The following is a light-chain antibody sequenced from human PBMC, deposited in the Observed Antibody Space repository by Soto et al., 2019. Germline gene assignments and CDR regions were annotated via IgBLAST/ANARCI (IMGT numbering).Light chain of an antibody. CDR3: CAYSTSGTHV. CDR2: DVN. Sequence: QSALTQPASVSGSPVQSITFSCTGTSSDVGSYDYVSWHQQHPGKAPKLIIYDVNNRPSGVPSRFSGSKSGNTASLIISGLQTEDEADYYCCAYSTSGTHVFGSG. J-gene: IGLJ1*01. CDR1: SSDVGSYDY. V-gene: IGLV2-14*03.